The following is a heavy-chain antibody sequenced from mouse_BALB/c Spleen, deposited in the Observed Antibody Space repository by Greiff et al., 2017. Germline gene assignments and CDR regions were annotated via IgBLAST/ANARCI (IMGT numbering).Heavy chain of an antibody. CDR2: IRNKANGYTT. CDR3: ARVPTVVASRWYAMDY. D-gene: IGHD1-1*01. CDR1: GFTFTDYY. J-gene: IGHJ4*01. V-gene: IGHV7-3*02. Sequence: EVQLVESGGGLVQPGGSLRLSCATSGFTFTDYYMSWVRQPPGKALEWLGFIRNKANGYTTEYSASVKGRFTISRDNSQSILYLQMNTLRAEDSATYYCARVPTVVASRWYAMDYWGQGTSVTVSS.